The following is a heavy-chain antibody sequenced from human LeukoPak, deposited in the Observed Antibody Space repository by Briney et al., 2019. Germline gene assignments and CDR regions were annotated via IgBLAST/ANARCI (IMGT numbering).Heavy chain of an antibody. D-gene: IGHD3-10*01. CDR1: GCTINGYS. Sequence: SETLSLTCSVSGCTINGYSWTWVRQPPGMGLEWVAPISSTGTTNYNPSLTTRVAISVDTSKNQFSLKLTSVTAAEAGMYFGARLGGNWNSPGRDYWGKGTLVTVSS. CDR3: ARLGGNWNSPGRDY. V-gene: IGHV4-59*08. CDR2: ISSTGTT. J-gene: IGHJ4*02.